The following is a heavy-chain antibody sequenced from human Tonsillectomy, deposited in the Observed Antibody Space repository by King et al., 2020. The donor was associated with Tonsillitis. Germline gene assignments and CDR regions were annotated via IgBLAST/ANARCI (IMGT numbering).Heavy chain of an antibody. CDR2: IRNSGST. Sequence: QLQESGPGLVKPSETLSLTCTVSGGSTATGDYYWSWIRQTPGKGLEWTGYIRNSGSTYYNPSLRRRLFMSIDTSKTQLTLRLTSVTAADTAVYYCARSQVVPTFDTCGQGILVTVSP. J-gene: IGHJ5*02. CDR1: GGSTATGDYY. V-gene: IGHV4-30-4*01. D-gene: IGHD2-15*01. CDR3: ARSQVVPTFDT.